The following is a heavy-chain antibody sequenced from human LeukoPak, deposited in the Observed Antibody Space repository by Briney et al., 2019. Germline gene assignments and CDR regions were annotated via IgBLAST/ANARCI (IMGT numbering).Heavy chain of an antibody. CDR1: GFTFSDYY. CDR3: AKAYDYGGKGPSPFDY. J-gene: IGHJ4*02. D-gene: IGHD4-23*01. V-gene: IGHV3-11*01. Sequence: PGGSLRLSCAASGFTFSDYYMSWIRQAPGKGLEWVSYISSSGSTIYYADSVKGRFTISRDNAKNTLSLQMNSLRAEDTAVYYCAKAYDYGGKGPSPFDYWGQGTLVTISS. CDR2: ISSSGSTI.